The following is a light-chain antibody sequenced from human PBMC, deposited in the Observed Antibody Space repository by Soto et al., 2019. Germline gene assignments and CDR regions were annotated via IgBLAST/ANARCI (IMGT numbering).Light chain of an antibody. J-gene: IGKJ2*01. CDR3: KQYGNSPYT. CDR2: NVS. Sequence: EIVMTQSPATLSVSPGERVTLFCRASQSVRNFLGWYQQKPGQAHRLLIYNVSTTATGIQDRFSGSGSGTDFTLTIGRLEPEDFVVYYCKQYGNSPYTFGQGTKVDIK. V-gene: IGKV3-20*01. CDR1: QSVRNF.